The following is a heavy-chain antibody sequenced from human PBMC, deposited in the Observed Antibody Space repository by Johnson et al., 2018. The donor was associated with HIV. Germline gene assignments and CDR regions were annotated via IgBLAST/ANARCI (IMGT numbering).Heavy chain of an antibody. J-gene: IGHJ3*02. CDR2: ISGSGGSP. CDR3: ARVVYDSSGYDWVDAFDI. CDR1: GFTFSTYA. Sequence: VQLVESGGGLVQPGGSLRLSCAASGFTFSTYAMSWVRQAPGKGLEWVSGISGSGGSPYYADSVKGRFTVSRDNSKNTVYLQMNSLRAEDTAMYYCARVVYDSSGYDWVDAFDIWGQGTMVIVSS. D-gene: IGHD3-22*01. V-gene: IGHV3-23*04.